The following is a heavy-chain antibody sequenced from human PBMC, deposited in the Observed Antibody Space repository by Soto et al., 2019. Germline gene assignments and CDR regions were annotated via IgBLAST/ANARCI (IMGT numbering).Heavy chain of an antibody. CDR3: AKDVGSIAARWGNFDY. CDR1: GFTFSSYG. CDR2: ISYDGSNK. Sequence: QVQLVESGGGVVQPGRSLRLSCAASGFTFSSYGMHWVRQAPGKGLEWVAVISYDGSNKYYADSVKGRFTISRDNSKNTLYLQMNSLRAEDTAVYYCAKDVGSIAARWGNFDYWGQGTLVTVSS. V-gene: IGHV3-30*18. D-gene: IGHD6-6*01. J-gene: IGHJ4*02.